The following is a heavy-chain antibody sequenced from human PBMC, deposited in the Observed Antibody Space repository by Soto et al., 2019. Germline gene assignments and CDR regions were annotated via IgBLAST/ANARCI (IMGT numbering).Heavy chain of an antibody. J-gene: IGHJ4*01. Sequence: PSETLSLTCTVSGGSITSYYWSWIRQPPGKGLEWIGYIHNSGSTSYNPSLQSRVTISADVPKNQFSLDLRSVTAADTAVYYCARRWSGTDYWGQGALVTVSS. D-gene: IGHD3-10*01. CDR2: IHNSGST. CDR3: ARRWSGTDY. V-gene: IGHV4-59*01. CDR1: GGSITSYY.